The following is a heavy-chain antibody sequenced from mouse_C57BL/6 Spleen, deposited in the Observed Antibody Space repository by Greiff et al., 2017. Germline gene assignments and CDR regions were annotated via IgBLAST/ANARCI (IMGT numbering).Heavy chain of an antibody. CDR3: ARSLITAAVARGYFDV. D-gene: IGHD1-1*01. J-gene: IGHJ1*03. CDR1: GYSFTDYN. Sequence: VQLQQSGPELVKPGASVKISCKASGYSFTDYNMNWVKQSHGKSLEWIGVINPNYGTTSYNQKFKGKATLTVDQSSSTAYMQLNSLTSEDSAVYYCARSLITAAVARGYFDVWGTGTTVTVSS. CDR2: INPNYGTT. V-gene: IGHV1-39*01.